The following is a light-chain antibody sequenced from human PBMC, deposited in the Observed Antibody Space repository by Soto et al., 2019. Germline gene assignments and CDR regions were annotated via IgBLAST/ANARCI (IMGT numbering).Light chain of an antibody. Sequence: DIVMTQSPLSLPVTPGEPASISCRSSQSLLHSNGYNYLDWYLQKPGQSPQLLIYLGSNRASGVPDRFRGSGSVTDFTLKISRVEAEDVGVYYCMQALQTAPTFGPGTKVDIK. J-gene: IGKJ3*01. CDR2: LGS. CDR1: QSLLHSNGYNY. V-gene: IGKV2-28*01. CDR3: MQALQTAPT.